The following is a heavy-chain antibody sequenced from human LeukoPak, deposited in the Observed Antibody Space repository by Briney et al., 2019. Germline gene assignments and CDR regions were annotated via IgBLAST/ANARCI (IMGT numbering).Heavy chain of an antibody. CDR3: ARGGIQVSGIDEFDY. V-gene: IGHV3-13*01. CDR2: IGIRGDT. CDR1: GFTFIDYD. J-gene: IGHJ4*02. D-gene: IGHD6-19*01. Sequence: GSLRPSCAASGFTFIDYDMPWVRQGIGKGLEWVSAIGIRGDTHYSGSVKGRFTISRENAESSLYLQMNSLRAEDTAVYYCARGGIQVSGIDEFDYWGQGTLVTISS.